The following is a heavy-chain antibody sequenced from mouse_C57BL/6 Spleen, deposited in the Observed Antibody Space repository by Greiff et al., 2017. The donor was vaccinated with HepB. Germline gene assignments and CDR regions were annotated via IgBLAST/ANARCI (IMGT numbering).Heavy chain of an antibody. Sequence: EVQLVESGPGLVKPSQSLSLTCSVTGYSITSGYYWNWIRQFPGNKLEWMGYISYDGSNNYNPSLKNRISITRDTSKNQFFLKLNSVTTEDTATYYCAMVYYYGSSSFDYWGQGTTLTVSS. V-gene: IGHV3-6*01. D-gene: IGHD1-1*01. J-gene: IGHJ2*01. CDR3: AMVYYYGSSSFDY. CDR1: GYSITSGYY. CDR2: ISYDGSN.